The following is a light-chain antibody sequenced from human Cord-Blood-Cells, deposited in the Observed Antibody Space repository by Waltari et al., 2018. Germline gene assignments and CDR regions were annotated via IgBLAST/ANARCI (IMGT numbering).Light chain of an antibody. J-gene: IGKJ3*01. CDR1: QSVSSN. Sequence: EIAMTQSPATLSVSPGERTTLSCRASQSVSSNLGWYQQKHGQAPSLLIYGAATRATGIPASSSGSGYGTEFTLTISSLQAEDFAVYYCQQYNTWPLPFGPGTKVDIK. CDR3: QQYNTWPLP. CDR2: GAA. V-gene: IGKV3D-15*01.